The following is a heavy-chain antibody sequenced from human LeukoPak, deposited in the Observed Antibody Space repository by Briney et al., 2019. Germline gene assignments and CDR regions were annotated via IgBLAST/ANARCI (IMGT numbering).Heavy chain of an antibody. CDR1: RFTFSDYY. V-gene: IGHV3-11*01. D-gene: IGHD6-6*01. J-gene: IGHJ4*02. CDR3: AGHARGSYLVH. Sequence: GSLRLSCAASRFTFSDYYMSWIRQAPGKGLEWVSLINSLSPRAISYGDSVKGRFTTSRDDATNSLFLQMNSLKVEDTAIYYCAGHARGSYLVHWGQGILVTVST. CDR2: INSLSPRAI.